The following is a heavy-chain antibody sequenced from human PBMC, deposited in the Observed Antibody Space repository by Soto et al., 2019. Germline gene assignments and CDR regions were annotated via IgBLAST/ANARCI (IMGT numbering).Heavy chain of an antibody. CDR2: IDPGDSES. CDR1: GYSFGSYW. V-gene: IGHV5-10-1*03. J-gene: IGHJ6*02. D-gene: IGHD3-3*01. CDR3: ARQGTGKIFGWDV. Sequence: EVKLVQSGAEVKKPGEPLRISCQASGYSFGSYWIRWVRQMPGKGLEWMGMIDPGDSESIYSPSSQGHVTFSVDASISTAYLHWRSLKASDTATYYCARQGTGKIFGWDVWGQGTTVIVSS.